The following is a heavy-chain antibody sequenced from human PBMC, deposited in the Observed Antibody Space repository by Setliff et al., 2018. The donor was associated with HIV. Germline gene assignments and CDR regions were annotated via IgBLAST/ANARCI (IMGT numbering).Heavy chain of an antibody. Sequence: PGGSLRLSCAASGFTFSTHCMNWVRQAPWKGLEWISSISWRSTYIYYSDSVKGRFTISRDTSKNTLFLQMNSLRPEDAAVYYCARVRLYNNARDYWRQVTLVTASS. CDR2: ISWRSTYI. D-gene: IGHD3-10*01. V-gene: IGHV3-21*01. CDR3: ARVRLYNNARDY. J-gene: IGHJ4*02. CDR1: GFTFSTHC.